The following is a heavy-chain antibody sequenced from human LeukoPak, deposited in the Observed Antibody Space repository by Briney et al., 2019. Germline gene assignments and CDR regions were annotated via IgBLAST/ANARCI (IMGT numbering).Heavy chain of an antibody. V-gene: IGHV1-18*01. CDR3: AREVVAAAGIKYFDY. Sequence: GASVKVSCKASGYTFTGYGISWVRQAPGQGLEWMGWISAYNGNTNSAQKLQGRLNMTTDTHTSTAYMELRSLRPDDTAVYYCAREVVAAAGIKYFDYWGQGTLVTVSS. CDR2: ISAYNGNT. D-gene: IGHD6-13*01. J-gene: IGHJ4*02. CDR1: GYTFTGYG.